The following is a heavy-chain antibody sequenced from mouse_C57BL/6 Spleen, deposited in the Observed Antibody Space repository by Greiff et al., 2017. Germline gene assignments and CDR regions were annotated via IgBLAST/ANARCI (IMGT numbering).Heavy chain of an antibody. J-gene: IGHJ3*01. CDR1: GFTFSSYA. CDR2: ISDGGSYT. D-gene: IGHD1-1*01. Sequence: EVQLQESGGGLVKPGGSLKLSCAASGFTFSSYAMSWVRQTPEKRLEWVATISDGGSYTYYPDNVKGRFTISRDNAKNNLYLQMSHLKSEDTAMYYCAPNGSSSEIAYWGQGTLVTVSA. V-gene: IGHV5-4*01. CDR3: APNGSSSEIAY.